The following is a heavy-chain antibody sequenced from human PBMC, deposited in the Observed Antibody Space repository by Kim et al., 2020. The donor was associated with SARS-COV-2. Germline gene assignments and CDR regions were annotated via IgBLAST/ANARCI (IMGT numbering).Heavy chain of an antibody. CDR1: GGSISSSSYY. D-gene: IGHD6-13*01. J-gene: IGHJ4*02. Sequence: SETLSLTCTVSGGSISSSSYYWGWIRQPPGKGLEWIGSIYYSGNTYYNPSLKSRVTISVDTSKNQFSLKLSSVTAADTAVYYCARHFVGTSSSWPFDYWGQGTLVTVSS. CDR3: ARHFVGTSSSWPFDY. CDR2: IYYSGNT. V-gene: IGHV4-39*01.